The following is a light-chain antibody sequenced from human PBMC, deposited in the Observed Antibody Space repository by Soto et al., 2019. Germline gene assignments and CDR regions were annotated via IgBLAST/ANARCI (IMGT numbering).Light chain of an antibody. J-gene: IGKJ4*01. CDR2: HAS. CDR3: QQRSNWRLT. Sequence: EIVLTQSPATLSLSPGERATLSCRASQSVSSYLAWYQQKPGQAPRLLIYHASNRATGIPARFGGSGSGTDFTLTISSLEPEDFVVYYCQQRSNWRLTFGGGTKVESK. CDR1: QSVSSY. V-gene: IGKV3-11*01.